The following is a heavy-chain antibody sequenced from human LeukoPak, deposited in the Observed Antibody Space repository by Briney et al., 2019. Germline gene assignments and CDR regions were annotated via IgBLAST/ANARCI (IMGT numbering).Heavy chain of an antibody. CDR2: ISGDGGST. CDR3: AKGTATSCYTGFDY. CDR1: GFTLTSYA. J-gene: IGHJ4*02. V-gene: IGHV3-23*01. D-gene: IGHD2-2*02. Sequence: GGSLRLSCAASGFTLTSYAMNWVRQTPGKGLEWVSAISGDGGSTFYADSVNGRFTISRDNSKNTLFLQMNSLRADDTALYYCAKGTATSCYTGFDYWGQGTLVTVSS.